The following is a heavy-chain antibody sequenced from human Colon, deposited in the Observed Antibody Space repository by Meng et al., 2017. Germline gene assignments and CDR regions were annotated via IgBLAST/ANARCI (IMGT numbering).Heavy chain of an antibody. Sequence: GGSLRLPCAASGFLFSSFAMSCVRQAPGKGLEWVSLISGSGASAFYADSVKGRFTISRDNAKNTVYLQMSSLRADDSAVYFCAQIWGQSVAVDGTKSEVWGPGTLVTVSS. D-gene: IGHD6-19*01. CDR2: ISGSGASA. CDR3: AQIWGQSVAVDGTKSEV. J-gene: IGHJ4*02. V-gene: IGHV3-23*01. CDR1: GFLFSSFA.